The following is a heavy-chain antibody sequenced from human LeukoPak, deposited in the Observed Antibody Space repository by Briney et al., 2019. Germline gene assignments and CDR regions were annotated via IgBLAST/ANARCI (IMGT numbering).Heavy chain of an antibody. CDR2: IYSDGST. D-gene: IGHD3-10*01. V-gene: IGHV3-53*01. J-gene: IGHJ6*02. CDR3: ARERIYFGSGGDLSHARLFYSYGMDV. Sequence: GGSLRLSCAASGFTFSDYCMSWVRQAPGKGLEWVSLIYSDGSTYYSDSVKGRFTISRDNSKNTLYLQMNSLRAEDTAVYYCARERIYFGSGGDLSHARLFYSYGMDVWGQGTTVTVSS. CDR1: GFTFSDYC.